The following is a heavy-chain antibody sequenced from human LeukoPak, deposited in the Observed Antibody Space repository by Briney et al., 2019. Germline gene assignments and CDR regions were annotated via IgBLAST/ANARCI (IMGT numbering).Heavy chain of an antibody. V-gene: IGHV1-69*13. D-gene: IGHD3-22*01. CDR2: IIPIFGTA. Sequence: SVKVSCKASGGTFSSYAISWVRQAPGQGLEWMGGIIPIFGTANYAQKFQGRVTITADESTSTAYMELSSLRSEDTAVYYCARDNYYDSSPYFDYWCQGTLVTVSS. CDR3: ARDNYYDSSPYFDY. J-gene: IGHJ4*02. CDR1: GGTFSSYA.